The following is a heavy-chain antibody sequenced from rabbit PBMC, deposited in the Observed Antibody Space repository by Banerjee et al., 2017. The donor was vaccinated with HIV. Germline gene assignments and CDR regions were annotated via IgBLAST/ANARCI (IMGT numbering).Heavy chain of an antibody. V-gene: IGHV1S45*01. J-gene: IGHJ4*01. CDR3: ARDLPDSSGYSFDL. CDR2: IWISSDST. Sequence: QEQLEESGGGLVQPEGSLTLTCTASGFSFSSSYYMCWVRQAPGKGLEWIACIWISSDSTSYANWAKGRFTISKTSSTTVTLQMTSLTAADTATYFCARDLPDSSGYSFDLWGPGTLVTVS. D-gene: IGHD1-1*01. CDR1: GFSFSSSYY.